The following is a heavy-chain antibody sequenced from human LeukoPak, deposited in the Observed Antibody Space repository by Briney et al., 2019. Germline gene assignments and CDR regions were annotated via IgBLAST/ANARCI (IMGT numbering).Heavy chain of an antibody. Sequence: PGGSLRLSCAASGFTFSSYAMTWVRQAPGKGLEWVASIKQDGSDKYYVASVKGRFTISRDNAKNSLSLQMNNLRAEDTAVYYCASLAVVTGGNWGQGTLVTVSS. J-gene: IGHJ4*02. CDR3: ASLAVVTGGN. CDR2: IKQDGSDK. D-gene: IGHD2-21*02. V-gene: IGHV3-7*02. CDR1: GFTFSSYA.